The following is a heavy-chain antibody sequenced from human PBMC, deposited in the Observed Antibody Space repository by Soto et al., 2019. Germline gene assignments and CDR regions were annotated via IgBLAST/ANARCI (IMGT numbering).Heavy chain of an antibody. CDR3: ARGYYDSSGYQATDY. D-gene: IGHD3-22*01. CDR1: GGTFSSYA. CDR2: IIPIFGTA. V-gene: IGHV1-69*13. Sequence: ASVKVSCKASGGTFSSYAISWVRQAPGQGLEWMGGIIPIFGTANYAQKFQGRVTITADESTSTAYMELSSLRSEDTAVYYCARGYYDSSGYQATDYWGQGTLVTVSS. J-gene: IGHJ4*02.